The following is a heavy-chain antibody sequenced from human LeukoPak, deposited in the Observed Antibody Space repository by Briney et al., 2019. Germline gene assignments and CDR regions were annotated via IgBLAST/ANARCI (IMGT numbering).Heavy chain of an antibody. CDR3: ARGSRFGTFDY. CDR2: VHYSGST. Sequence: PSETLSLTCTVSGGSISSSSWSWIRQPPGKGLEWIGSVHYSGSTSYNPSLQSRVTMSVDTSKNQFSLKLTSVTATDTAVYYCARGSRFGTFDYWGQGTLVTVSS. CDR1: GGSISSSS. J-gene: IGHJ4*02. V-gene: IGHV4-59*01. D-gene: IGHD3-3*01.